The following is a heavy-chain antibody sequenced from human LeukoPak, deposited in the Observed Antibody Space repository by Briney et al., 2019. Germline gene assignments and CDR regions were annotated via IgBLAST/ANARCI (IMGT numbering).Heavy chain of an antibody. J-gene: IGHJ4*02. D-gene: IGHD2-15*01. CDR1: GFTFSSYA. CDR2: ISGSGGST. V-gene: IGHV3-23*01. Sequence: QSGGSLRLSCAASGFTFSSYAMSWLRQAPGKGLEWVAAISGSGGSTYYADSVKGRFTISRDNAKNLLYLQMNSLRAHDTALYYSAKQEGVLVAYWGQGTLVTVSS. CDR3: AKQEGVLVAY.